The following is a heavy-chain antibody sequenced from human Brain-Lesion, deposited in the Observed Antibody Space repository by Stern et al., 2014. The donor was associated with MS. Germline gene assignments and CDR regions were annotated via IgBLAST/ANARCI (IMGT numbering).Heavy chain of an antibody. V-gene: IGHV4-61*02. Sequence: QLQLQESGPGLVKPSQTLSLTCIVSGGSISSGSFYWNWLRQPAGKGLEWIGRIYSTGSTNYNPYLKSRVTISGDTSQNQFSLQMISMTAADTAVYYCARETGGYTYGDTDFFDYWGQGALVTVSS. D-gene: IGHD5-18*01. CDR2: IYSTGST. CDR1: GGSISSGSFY. J-gene: IGHJ4*02. CDR3: ARETGGYTYGDTDFFDY.